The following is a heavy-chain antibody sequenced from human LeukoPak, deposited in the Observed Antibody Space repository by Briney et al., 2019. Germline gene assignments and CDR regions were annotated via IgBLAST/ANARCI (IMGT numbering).Heavy chain of an antibody. CDR3: ARDGGDGYSY. CDR2: IYYSGST. D-gene: IGHD5-24*01. Sequence: KPSETLSLTCTVSGGSISSYYWSWIRQPPGKGLEWIGYIYYSGSTNYNPSLKSRVTISVDTSKNQFSLKLSPVTAADTAVYYCARDGGDGYSYWGQGTLVTVSS. V-gene: IGHV4-59*01. CDR1: GGSISSYY. J-gene: IGHJ4*02.